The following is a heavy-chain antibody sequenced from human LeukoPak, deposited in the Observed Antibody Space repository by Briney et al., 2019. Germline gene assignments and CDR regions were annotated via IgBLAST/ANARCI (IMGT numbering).Heavy chain of an antibody. V-gene: IGHV3-23*01. Sequence: GGSLRLSCAASGFTFSSYAMSWVRQAPGKGLEWVSAISGSGGSTYYADSVKGRFTISRDNSKNTLYLQMNSLRAQDTAVYYCAKDRDIVVVPAALEFWGQGTLVTVSS. CDR1: GFTFSSYA. D-gene: IGHD2-2*01. CDR2: ISGSGGST. J-gene: IGHJ4*02. CDR3: AKDRDIVVVPAALEF.